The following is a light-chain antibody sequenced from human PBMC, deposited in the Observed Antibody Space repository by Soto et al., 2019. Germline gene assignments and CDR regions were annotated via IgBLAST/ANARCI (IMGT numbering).Light chain of an antibody. V-gene: IGKV2D-29*02. CDR2: EVS. Sequence: EIVLTQTPLSLSVTPGPPASISCKSSQNLLHSDGRTFLYWDLQQPGQSPQLLIYEVSNRFAGVPDRFRGSGSGTDFTLKVSRVEAEDVGVYYCLQSTQLPWTFGQGTKVEI. CDR3: LQSTQLPWT. J-gene: IGKJ1*01. CDR1: QNLLHSDGRTF.